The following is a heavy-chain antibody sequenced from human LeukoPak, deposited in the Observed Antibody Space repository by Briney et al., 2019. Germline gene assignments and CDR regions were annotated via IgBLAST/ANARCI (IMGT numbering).Heavy chain of an antibody. CDR1: GFTLSSYA. J-gene: IGHJ4*02. CDR2: ISGSGGST. Sequence: GGSLRLSCAASGFTLSSYAMSWVRQAPGKGLEWVSAISGSGGSTYYADSVKGRFTISRDNSKNTLYLQMNSLRAEDTAVYYCAKGYYYDSSGYSDFDYWGQGTLVTVSS. CDR3: AKGYYYDSSGYSDFDY. V-gene: IGHV3-23*01. D-gene: IGHD3-22*01.